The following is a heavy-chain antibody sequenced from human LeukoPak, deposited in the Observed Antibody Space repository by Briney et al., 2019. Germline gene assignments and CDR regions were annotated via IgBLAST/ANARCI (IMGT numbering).Heavy chain of an antibody. D-gene: IGHD6-19*01. CDR3: ASSNSGSQYNWFDP. J-gene: IGHJ5*02. CDR1: GGSFSGYY. Sequence: PETLSLTCAVYGGSFSGYYWSWIRQPPGKGLEWIGEINHSGSTNYNPSLKSRVTISVDTSKNQFSLKLSSVTAADTAVYYCASSNSGSQYNWFDPWGQGTLVTVSS. V-gene: IGHV4-34*01. CDR2: INHSGST.